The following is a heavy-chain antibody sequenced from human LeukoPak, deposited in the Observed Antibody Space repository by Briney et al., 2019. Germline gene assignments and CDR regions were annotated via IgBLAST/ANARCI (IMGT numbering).Heavy chain of an antibody. J-gene: IGHJ4*02. Sequence: GGSLRLSCAASGFTFSNFLMTWVRQAPGKGPEWVSAISGSGGDTYYADSVKGRFTISRDNSKNTLYLQMNSLRAEDTAVYYCARDLGYSGSSGCFDYWGQGTLVTVSS. V-gene: IGHV3-23*01. D-gene: IGHD6-19*01. CDR2: ISGSGGDT. CDR1: GFTFSNFL. CDR3: ARDLGYSGSSGCFDY.